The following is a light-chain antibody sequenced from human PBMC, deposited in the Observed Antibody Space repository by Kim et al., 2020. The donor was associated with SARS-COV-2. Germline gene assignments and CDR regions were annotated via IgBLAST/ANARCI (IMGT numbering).Light chain of an antibody. CDR1: QTVTNNY. CDR3: QRYGNSPLT. CDR2: GAS. Sequence: EVVLTQSPGTLSLSPGERATLSCRASQTVTNNYLAWYQQKPGQAPRLLIYGASSRATGIPDRFSGSGSGTDFTLTISRLEPEDFAVYYCQRYGNSPLTFGGGTKLEI. V-gene: IGKV3-20*01. J-gene: IGKJ4*01.